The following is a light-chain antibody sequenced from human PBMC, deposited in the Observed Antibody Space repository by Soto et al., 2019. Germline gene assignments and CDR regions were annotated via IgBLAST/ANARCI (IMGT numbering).Light chain of an antibody. Sequence: QSALAQPPSASGPPGQSVTISCTGTSSDVGAYNYVSWYQQHPGKAPKLRIYDVSQRPSGVPDRFSGSKSGNTASLTVSGLQAEDEAVYYCNSFAGSAHVVFGGGTKLTVL. CDR3: NSFAGSAHVV. V-gene: IGLV2-8*01. CDR1: SSDVGAYNY. CDR2: DVS. J-gene: IGLJ2*01.